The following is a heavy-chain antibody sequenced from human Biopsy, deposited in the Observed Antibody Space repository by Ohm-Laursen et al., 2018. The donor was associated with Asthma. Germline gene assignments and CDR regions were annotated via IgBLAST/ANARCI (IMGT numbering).Heavy chain of an antibody. CDR3: VRGSSSWHHGPFHYYYGLDV. V-gene: IGHV4-39*01. J-gene: IGHJ6*02. CDR2: IYYSGTT. Sequence: SDTLSLTCSLSSGSGGFMRSGNYYWGWIRQPPGKGLEWIGSIYYSGTTYYNPSLEIRVTVSSNTSTIQFSLKLTSVTAADTAVYYCVRGSSSWHHGPFHYYYGLDVWGQGTTATVSS. D-gene: IGHD6-13*01. CDR1: SGSGGFMRSGNYY.